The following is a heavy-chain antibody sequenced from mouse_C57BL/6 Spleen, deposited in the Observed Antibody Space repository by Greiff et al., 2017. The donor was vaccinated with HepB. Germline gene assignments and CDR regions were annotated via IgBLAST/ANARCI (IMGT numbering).Heavy chain of an antibody. J-gene: IGHJ4*01. CDR2: ISDGGSYT. D-gene: IGHD2-4*01. CDR3: ARDDYGSYAMDY. CDR1: GFTFSSYA. V-gene: IGHV5-4*01. Sequence: EVKVVESGGGLVKPGGSLKLSCAASGFTFSSYAMSWVRQTPEKRLEWVATISDGGSYTYYPDNVKGRFTISRDNAKNNLYLQMSHLKSEDTAMYYCARDDYGSYAMDYWGQGTSVTVSS.